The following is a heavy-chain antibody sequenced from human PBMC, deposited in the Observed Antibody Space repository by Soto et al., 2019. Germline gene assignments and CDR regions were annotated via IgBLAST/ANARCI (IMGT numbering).Heavy chain of an antibody. CDR3: AKVGPVVPAATHYYGMDV. Sequence: HPGGSLRLSCAASGFTFSSYGMHWVRQAPGKGLEWVAVISYDGSNKYYADSVKGRFTISRDNSKNTLYLQMNSLRAEDTAVYYCAKVGPVVPAATHYYGMDVWGQGTTVTVSS. CDR2: ISYDGSNK. J-gene: IGHJ6*02. CDR1: GFTFSSYG. D-gene: IGHD2-2*01. V-gene: IGHV3-30*18.